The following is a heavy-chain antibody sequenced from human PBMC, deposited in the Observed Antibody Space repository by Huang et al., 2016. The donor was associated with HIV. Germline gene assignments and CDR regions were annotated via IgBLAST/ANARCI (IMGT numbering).Heavy chain of an antibody. V-gene: IGHV4-34*02. CDR1: GGSFSKYF. CDR2: INHSGST. D-gene: IGHD1-26*01. J-gene: IGHJ3*02. Sequence: QVQLQQWGAGLLKPSETLSLTCAVYGGSFSKYFWGWIRQPPGKGLEWIGEINHSGSTNYNPSLKSRVTIAVDTSKNQFSLRLKSVTAADTAVFYCARGLSSGSRKDAFDIWGQGTMVTVSS. CDR3: ARGLSSGSRKDAFDI.